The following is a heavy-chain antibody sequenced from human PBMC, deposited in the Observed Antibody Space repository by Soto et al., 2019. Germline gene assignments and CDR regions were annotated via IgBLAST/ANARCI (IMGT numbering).Heavy chain of an antibody. CDR2: ISSSSSYI. Sequence: PGGSLRLSCAASGFTFSSYSMNWVRQAPGKGLEWVSSISSSSSYIYYADSVKGRFTISRDNAKNSLYLQMNSLRAEDTAVYYCASDLEAAYSGYPQIDFWGQGTLVTFSS. CDR3: ASDLEAAYSGYPQIDF. D-gene: IGHD5-12*01. J-gene: IGHJ4*02. CDR1: GFTFSSYS. V-gene: IGHV3-21*01.